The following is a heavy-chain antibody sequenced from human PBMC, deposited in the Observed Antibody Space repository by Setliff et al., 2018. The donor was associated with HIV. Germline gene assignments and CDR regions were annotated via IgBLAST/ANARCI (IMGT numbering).Heavy chain of an antibody. Sequence: SLRLSCAASGFIFDSYTLHWVRQTPGKGLEWVAVISYDGNDKYYGDSVKGRFTVSRDNSNSTLYLQMSSLRAEDTAVYYCARSKRNTLWWFFEYWGQGTQVTVSS. D-gene: IGHD2-21*01. CDR2: ISYDGNDK. J-gene: IGHJ4*02. V-gene: IGHV3-30*04. CDR1: GFIFDSYT. CDR3: ARSKRNTLWWFFEY.